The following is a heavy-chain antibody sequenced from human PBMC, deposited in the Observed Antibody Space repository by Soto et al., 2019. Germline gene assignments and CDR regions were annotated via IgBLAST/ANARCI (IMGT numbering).Heavy chain of an antibody. CDR3: TTGRYTFGLDS. D-gene: IGHD3-16*01. J-gene: IGHJ4*02. CDR2: VKSIADAGTT. V-gene: IGHV3-15*01. Sequence: PGGSLRLSCAASGITFSDAWMTWVRQVPGKGLEWVGRVKSIADAGTTTYAAPVKGRFSISRGDSNSTLFLQMNSLKIEDTAVYYCTTGRYTFGLDSWGQGILVTVSS. CDR1: GITFSDAW.